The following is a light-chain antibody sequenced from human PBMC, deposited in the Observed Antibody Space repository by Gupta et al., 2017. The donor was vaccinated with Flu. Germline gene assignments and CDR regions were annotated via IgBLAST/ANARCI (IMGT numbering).Light chain of an antibody. CDR3: QSYDSSLSGYVV. V-gene: IGLV1-40*01. CDR2: GNS. J-gene: IGLJ2*01. Sequence: QSVLTQPPSVSGAPGQRVTISCTRSSTNIGAGYDVHWYQQLPGTAPKLLIYGNSNRPSGVPDRFSGSKSGTSASLAITGLQAEDGADYYCQSYDSSLSGYVVFGGGTKLTVL. CDR1: STNIGAGYD.